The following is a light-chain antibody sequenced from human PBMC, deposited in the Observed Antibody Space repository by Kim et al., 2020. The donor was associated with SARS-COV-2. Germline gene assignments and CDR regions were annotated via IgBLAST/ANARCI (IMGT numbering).Light chain of an antibody. V-gene: IGKV3-20*01. CDR1: QSVSSRY. J-gene: IGKJ2*01. Sequence: SPWERAALSCRASQSVSSRYFAWYQQRPGQAPRLLIYGTSTRATGIPDRFSGSGSGTDFTITISRLEPEDFAVYYCQQYGGSPPYTFGQGTKLEI. CDR3: QQYGGSPPYT. CDR2: GTS.